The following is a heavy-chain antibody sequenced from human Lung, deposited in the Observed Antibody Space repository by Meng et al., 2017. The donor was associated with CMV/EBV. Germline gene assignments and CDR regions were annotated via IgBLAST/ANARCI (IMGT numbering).Heavy chain of an antibody. CDR3: ARMGYGYNYYDY. CDR1: GFSLSTSRMR. Sequence: GPTLVXPTQTLTLTCTFSGFSLSTSRMRVSWIRQPPGKALEWLARIDWDDDKFYSTSLKTRLTISKDTSKNQVVLTMTNMDPVDTATYYCARMGYGYNYYDYWGQGXLVTVSS. CDR2: IDWDDDK. J-gene: IGHJ4*02. V-gene: IGHV2-70D*14. D-gene: IGHD5-24*01.